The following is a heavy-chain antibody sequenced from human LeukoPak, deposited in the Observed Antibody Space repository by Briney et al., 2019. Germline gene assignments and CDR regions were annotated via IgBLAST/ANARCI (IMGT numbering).Heavy chain of an antibody. J-gene: IGHJ4*02. CDR1: GFTFSSYA. CDR3: AKGRGAVAGTFDY. CDR2: ISGSGGST. Sequence: GGSLRLSCAASGFTFSSYAMSWVRQARGKGREGVSAISGSGGSTYYADSVKGRFTISRDNSKNTLYLQMNSLRAEDTAVYYCAKGRGAVAGTFDYWGQRTLVTVSS. D-gene: IGHD6-19*01. V-gene: IGHV3-23*01.